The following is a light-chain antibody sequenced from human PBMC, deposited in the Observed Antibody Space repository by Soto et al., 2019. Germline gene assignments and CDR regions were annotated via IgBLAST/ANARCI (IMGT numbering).Light chain of an antibody. Sequence: EMVLTQSPGTLSLSPGERVPLSCKAHQSVSTNYLASYQKKPAQAPRLXXSGASTRAAGISDRFRGSGSGTELTLTISSLRSEDSAIYYCQQYFEWPPMTFGQGTKVDIK. V-gene: IGKV3-15*01. CDR1: QSVSTN. J-gene: IGKJ1*01. CDR3: QQYFEWPPMT. CDR2: GAS.